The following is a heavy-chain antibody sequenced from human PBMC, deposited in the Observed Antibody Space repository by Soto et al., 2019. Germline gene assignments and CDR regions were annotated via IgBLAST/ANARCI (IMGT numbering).Heavy chain of an antibody. V-gene: IGHV3-11*01. CDR3: ARRGAKTRNFDY. D-gene: IGHD4-17*01. Sequence: QVQLVESGGGLVKPGGSLRLSCAASGFTFSDYYLSWIRQAPGKGLECLSYISSGATGIYYADSVKGRFTISRDNAKNLLYLQMNSLRAEDTAVYYCARRGAKTRNFDYWGQGTLVTVSS. CDR2: ISSGATGI. J-gene: IGHJ4*02. CDR1: GFTFSDYY.